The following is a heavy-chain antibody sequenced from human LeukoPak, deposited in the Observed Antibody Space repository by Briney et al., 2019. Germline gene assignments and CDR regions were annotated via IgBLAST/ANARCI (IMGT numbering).Heavy chain of an antibody. Sequence: PGGSLRLSCAASGFTFDDYAMHWVRQAPGKGLEWVSGISWNSGSIGYADSVKGRFTISRDNAKNSLYLQMNSLRAEDTAVYYCAKGPHILILNDAFDIWGQGTMVTVSS. CDR3: AKGPHILILNDAFDI. V-gene: IGHV3-9*01. CDR1: GFTFDDYA. D-gene: IGHD3-10*01. CDR2: ISWNSGSI. J-gene: IGHJ3*02.